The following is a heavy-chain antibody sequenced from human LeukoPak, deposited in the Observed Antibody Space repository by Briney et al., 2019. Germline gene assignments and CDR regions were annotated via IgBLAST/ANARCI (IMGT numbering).Heavy chain of an antibody. CDR3: AKGSKAVLFTRDHYMDV. CDR1: GFTFSTYA. CDR2: IRYDGSNK. Sequence: GGTLRLSCAASGFTFSTYAMNWVRQAPGKGLEWVAFIRYDGSNKYYADSVRGRFTISRDNSKNTLYLQMNSLRAEDTAVYFCAKGSKAVLFTRDHYMDVWGKGITVTISS. D-gene: IGHD6-19*01. J-gene: IGHJ6*03. V-gene: IGHV3-30*02.